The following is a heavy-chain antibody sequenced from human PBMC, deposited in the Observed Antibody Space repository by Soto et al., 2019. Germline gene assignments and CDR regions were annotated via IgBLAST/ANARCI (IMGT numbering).Heavy chain of an antibody. J-gene: IGHJ5*02. Sequence: PSETLSLTCAVSGGSITTGGYSWSWIRQPPGEGLEWIGYIYHTGSTYYNPSLKSRVTISVDRSKNQFSLELNSVTAADTGVYYCARDNYYDSSAYNWFDPWGQGTLVTVSS. V-gene: IGHV4-30-2*01. D-gene: IGHD3-22*01. CDR2: IYHTGST. CDR3: ARDNYYDSSAYNWFDP. CDR1: GGSITTGGYS.